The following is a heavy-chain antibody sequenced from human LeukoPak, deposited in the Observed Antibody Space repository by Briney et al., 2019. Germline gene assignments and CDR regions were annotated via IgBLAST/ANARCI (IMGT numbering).Heavy chain of an antibody. V-gene: IGHV5-51*01. CDR2: INPGDSDT. Sequence: GESLKISCKASGYRFTSFWTGWVRQMPGKGLEWMGIINPGDSDTRYSPSFQGQVTISADQTITTAHLQWSSLKASDSGIYYCATTTGGVAGNSPFYYYGADVWGQGTTVTVSS. J-gene: IGHJ6*01. CDR3: ATTTGGVAGNSPFYYYGADV. D-gene: IGHD4-23*01. CDR1: GYRFTSFW.